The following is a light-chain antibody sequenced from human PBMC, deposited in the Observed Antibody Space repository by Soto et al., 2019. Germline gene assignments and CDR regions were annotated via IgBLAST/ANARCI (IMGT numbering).Light chain of an antibody. V-gene: IGKV3-15*01. CDR1: QSVGSN. CDR2: GAS. Sequence: EIVMTQSPATLSVSPGERATLSCRASQSVGSNFAWYQQKPGQAPRLLIYGASTRATGVAARLSGSGSGTEFTLTITSLQSEDFAIYYCQQYHNWPPFTFGGGTKVEIK. J-gene: IGKJ4*01. CDR3: QQYHNWPPFT.